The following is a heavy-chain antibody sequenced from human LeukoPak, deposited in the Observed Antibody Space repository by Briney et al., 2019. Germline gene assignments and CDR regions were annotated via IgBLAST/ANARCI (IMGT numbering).Heavy chain of an antibody. CDR3: TTPYYDFWTGGDY. Sequence: GGSLRLSCAASGFTFSNAWMSWVRQAPGKGLEWVGRIKSKTDGGTTDYAAPVKGRFTISRDDSKNTLYLQMNGLKTEDTAVYYCTTPYYDFWTGGDYWGQGTLVTVSS. CDR2: IKSKTDGGTT. J-gene: IGHJ4*02. D-gene: IGHD3-3*01. CDR1: GFTFSNAW. V-gene: IGHV3-15*01.